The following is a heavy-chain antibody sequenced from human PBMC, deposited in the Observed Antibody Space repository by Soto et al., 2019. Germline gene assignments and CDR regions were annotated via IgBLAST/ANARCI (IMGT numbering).Heavy chain of an antibody. Sequence: SETLSLTCTVSGGSSSSGGYYWTWIRQHPGKGLEWIGCIYYSGRTYYNPSLKSRVTISVDTSKRQFSLKLSSVTAADTAIYYCARTKDYSSSLDYWGQGALVTVSS. V-gene: IGHV4-31*03. CDR1: GGSSSSGGYY. D-gene: IGHD6-6*01. CDR3: ARTKDYSSSLDY. CDR2: IYYSGRT. J-gene: IGHJ4*02.